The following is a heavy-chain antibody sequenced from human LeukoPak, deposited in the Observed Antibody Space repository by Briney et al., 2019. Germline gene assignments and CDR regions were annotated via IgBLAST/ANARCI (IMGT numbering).Heavy chain of an antibody. Sequence: GGSLRLSCAASGFTFSSYAMSWVRQAPGKGLEWVSAISGGGDNTYYADSVKGRVTISRDNSKNTLYLQMNSLRVEDTAVYYCAKPMDSSPAPMPYFDSWGPGTLVTVSS. CDR1: GFTFSSYA. CDR3: AKPMDSSPAPMPYFDS. CDR2: ISGGGDNT. J-gene: IGHJ4*02. D-gene: IGHD6-6*01. V-gene: IGHV3-23*01.